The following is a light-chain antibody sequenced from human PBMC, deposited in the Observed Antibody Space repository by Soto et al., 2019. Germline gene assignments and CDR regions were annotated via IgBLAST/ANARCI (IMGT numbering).Light chain of an antibody. Sequence: ILMTQSPATLSVSPGERATLSCRASQSVSNNLAWYQQKPGQAPRLLIYDASTRATGIPARFSGSGSRTEFNLTISGRQSEDFAVYYCQQYNNWPPWTFGQGTKVEIK. CDR3: QQYNNWPPWT. CDR1: QSVSNN. CDR2: DAS. J-gene: IGKJ1*01. V-gene: IGKV3-15*01.